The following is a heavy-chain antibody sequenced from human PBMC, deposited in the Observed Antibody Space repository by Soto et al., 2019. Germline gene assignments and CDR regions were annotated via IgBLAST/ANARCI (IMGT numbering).Heavy chain of an antibody. CDR1: GGSISSYY. D-gene: IGHD2-8*01. CDR3: ARRGRGYAINNWFDP. V-gene: IGHV4-59*01. CDR2: IYYSGST. Sequence: PSETLSLTCTVSGGSISSYYWSWIRQPPGKGLAWIWYIYYSGSTNYNPSLKSRVTISVDTSKNQFSLKLSSVTAADTAVYYCARRGRGYAINNWFDPWGQGTLVTVSS. J-gene: IGHJ5*02.